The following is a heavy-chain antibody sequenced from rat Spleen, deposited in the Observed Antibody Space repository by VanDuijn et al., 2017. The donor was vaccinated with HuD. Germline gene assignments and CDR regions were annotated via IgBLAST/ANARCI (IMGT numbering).Heavy chain of an antibody. V-gene: IGHV5-58*01. Sequence: EVQLVESGGDLVQPGRSLKLSCAASGFTFNRYWMYWVRQAPGKGLEWVSSIDTDGGSTYYRDSVKGRFTISRDNAKSSLYLQMDSLRSEDTATYYCTTAIAAWGQGVMVTVSS. J-gene: IGHJ2*01. CDR1: GFTFNRYW. CDR2: IDTDGGST. CDR3: TTAIAA. D-gene: IGHD1-2*01.